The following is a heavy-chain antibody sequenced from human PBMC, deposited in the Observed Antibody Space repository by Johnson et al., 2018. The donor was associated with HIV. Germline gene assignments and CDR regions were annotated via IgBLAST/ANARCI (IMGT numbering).Heavy chain of an antibody. CDR1: GFTFSSYA. Sequence: EVQLVESGGGVVQPGRSLRLSCAASGFTFSSYAMHWVRQAPGKGLEWVSAISGSGGSTYYADSVKGRFTISRDNSQNTLYLQMNSLRAEDTAVYYCARGSLMRQWLRGEDAFDIWGKGTMVTVSS. CDR3: ARGSLMRQWLRGEDAFDI. J-gene: IGHJ3*02. V-gene: IGHV3-23*04. D-gene: IGHD6-19*01. CDR2: ISGSGGST.